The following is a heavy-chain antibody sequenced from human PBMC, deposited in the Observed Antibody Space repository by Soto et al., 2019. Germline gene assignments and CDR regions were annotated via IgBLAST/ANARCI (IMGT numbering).Heavy chain of an antibody. CDR2: ISGSGSSA. CDR3: AKAYDSWTGCRDPYYYYYYMEV. V-gene: IGHV3-23*01. CDR1: VFTYSNYA. Sequence: EVQLLESGGGLLQPGGSLRLSCAASVFTYSNYAMSWVRQAPGKGLEWVSVISGSGSSAYYADSVKGRFTICRDNSKNTLYLQMNSLRAEYTALYYCAKAYDSWTGCRDPYYYYYYMEVWGKGTTVTVSS. D-gene: IGHD3-3*01. J-gene: IGHJ6*03.